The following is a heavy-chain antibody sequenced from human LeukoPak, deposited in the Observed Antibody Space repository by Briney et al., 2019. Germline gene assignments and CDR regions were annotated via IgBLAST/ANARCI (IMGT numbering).Heavy chain of an antibody. CDR2: VSHSGST. CDR1: GGSFSGYY. D-gene: IGHD2-2*01. V-gene: IGHV4-34*01. CDR3: GGGQVVVPAGSTRPPLRY. J-gene: IGHJ4*02. Sequence: SETLSLTCAVYGGSFSGYYWSWIRQPPGKGLEWIGEVSHSGSTHYNPSLPSRATISVATSTNQFSLTQSSVTVAAAAGYVWGGGQVVVPAGSTRPPLRYWGERTLVTVSS.